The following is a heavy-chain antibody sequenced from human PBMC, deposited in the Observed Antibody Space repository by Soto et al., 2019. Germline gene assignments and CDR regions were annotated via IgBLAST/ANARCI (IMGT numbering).Heavy chain of an antibody. CDR1: GYNCNLHW. J-gene: IGHJ6*02. Sequence: PXESLKVSYRWSGYNCNLHWSSLVLQKPGRGLEWMGIIYPGDSDSRYNPSFQGQVTISVDKSINTAYLQWDSLEASDTATYYCARHLRSYDFFQYYYGIDVWGQGSTVTVSS. CDR2: IYPGDSDS. D-gene: IGHD3-16*01. V-gene: IGHV5-51*01. CDR3: ARHLRSYDFFQYYYGIDV.